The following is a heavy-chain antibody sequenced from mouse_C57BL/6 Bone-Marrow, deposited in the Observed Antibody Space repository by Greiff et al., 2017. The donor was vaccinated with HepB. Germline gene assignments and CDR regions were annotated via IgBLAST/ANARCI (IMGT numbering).Heavy chain of an antibody. CDR3: AGDYSEYENWYFAV. CDR1: GFSLTSYG. V-gene: IGHV2-2*01. J-gene: IGHJ1*03. Sequence: QVQLKQSGPGLVQPSQSLSITCTVSGFSLTSYGVHWVRQSPGKGLEWLGVIWSGGSADYNAAFISSMSISKDNSKSQVFFKMNSLQADDTALYYCAGDYSEYENWYFAVWGTGTPVTVSS. CDR2: IWSGGSA. D-gene: IGHD2-4*01.